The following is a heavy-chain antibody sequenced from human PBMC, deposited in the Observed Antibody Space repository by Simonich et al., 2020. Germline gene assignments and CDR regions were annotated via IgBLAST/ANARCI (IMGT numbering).Heavy chain of an antibody. D-gene: IGHD2-21*01. CDR2: IHPNSGGT. V-gene: IGHV1-2*02. CDR1: GYTFTGYY. CDR3: ARNGLVGILKAFDI. J-gene: IGHJ3*02. Sequence: QVQLVQSGAEVKKPGASVKVSCKASGYTFTGYYMHWVLQAPGQGLEWMGWIHPNSGGTNDAQKFQGRVTMTRDTSISTAYMELSRLRSDDTAVYYCARNGLVGILKAFDIWGQGTMVTVSS.